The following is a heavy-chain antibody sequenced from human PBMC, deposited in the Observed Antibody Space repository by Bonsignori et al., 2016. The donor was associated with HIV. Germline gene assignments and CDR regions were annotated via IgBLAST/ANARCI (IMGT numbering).Heavy chain of an antibody. D-gene: IGHD5-24*01. Sequence: WIRQPPGKGLEWVSYISSSGSTKYYADSVKGRFTISRDNVKKSLSLEMHSLRADDTAVYYCARRINYYFDSWGQGTLVTVSS. J-gene: IGHJ4*02. CDR3: ARRINYYFDS. V-gene: IGHV3-11*01. CDR2: ISSSGSTK.